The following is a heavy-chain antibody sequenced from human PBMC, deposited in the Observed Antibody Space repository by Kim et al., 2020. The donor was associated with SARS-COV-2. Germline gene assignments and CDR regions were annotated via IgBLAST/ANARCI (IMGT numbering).Heavy chain of an antibody. CDR3: AKPFITSPGSFDV. J-gene: IGHJ3*01. CDR1: GFTFSTYA. D-gene: IGHD3-3*01. CDR2: TSDSGGST. V-gene: IGHV3-23*01. Sequence: GGSLRLSCAASGFTFSTYAMSWVRQAPGKGLEWVSATSDSGGSTYYADSVRGRFTISRDNSKNTLYLQMDSLRAEDTAVYYCAKPFITSPGSFDVWGQGTLVIVSS.